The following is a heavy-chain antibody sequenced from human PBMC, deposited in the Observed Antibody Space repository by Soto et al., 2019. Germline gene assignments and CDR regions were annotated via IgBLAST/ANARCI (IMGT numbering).Heavy chain of an antibody. Sequence: PGGSLRLSCGASGFNFDFLTMNWVRQAPGKGLQWLSSIDSSSYAIYYADSVKGRFTISRDNAKGSLHLQMNSLRAEDKAIYYCASARMAPTSPDDYWGLVTLVTVSS. V-gene: IGHV3-21*01. D-gene: IGHD2-8*01. CDR3: ASARMAPTSPDDY. CDR2: IDSSSYAI. J-gene: IGHJ4*02. CDR1: GFNFDFLT.